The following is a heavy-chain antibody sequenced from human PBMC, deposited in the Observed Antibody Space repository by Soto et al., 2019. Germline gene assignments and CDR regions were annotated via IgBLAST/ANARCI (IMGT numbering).Heavy chain of an antibody. V-gene: IGHV3-48*03. CDR3: APRKYGSFNIGAFDI. Sequence: PGGSLRLSCAASGFSFSSYEMNWVRQAPGKGLEWVSYISKSGSDIYYADSVKGRFTISRDNANNSLYLQMNSLRAEDTAVYYCAPRKYGSFNIGAFDIWGQGTMVTVSS. CDR1: GFSFSSYE. D-gene: IGHD1-26*01. J-gene: IGHJ3*02. CDR2: ISKSGSDI.